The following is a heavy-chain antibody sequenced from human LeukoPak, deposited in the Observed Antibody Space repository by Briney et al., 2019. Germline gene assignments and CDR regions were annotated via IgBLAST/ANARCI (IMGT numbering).Heavy chain of an antibody. CDR1: GFTFSSYA. J-gene: IGHJ4*02. CDR3: AKGDSSAYTPLDY. D-gene: IGHD3-22*01. Sequence: GGSLRLSCAASGFTFSSYAMNWVRQAPGKGLEWVSAISGSGGSTNYADSVKGRFTISRDNSKNTLYLQINSLRAEDTAVYYCAKGDSSAYTPLDYWGQGTPVTVSS. CDR2: ISGSGGST. V-gene: IGHV3-23*01.